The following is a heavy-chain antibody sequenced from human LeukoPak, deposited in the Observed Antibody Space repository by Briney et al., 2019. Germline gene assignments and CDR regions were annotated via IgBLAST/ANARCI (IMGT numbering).Heavy chain of an antibody. V-gene: IGHV1-69*06. CDR1: GYTFTSYG. D-gene: IGHD2-15*01. Sequence: SVKVSCKASGYTFTSYGISWVRQAPGQGLEWMGGIIPIFGTANYAQKFQGRVTITADKSTSTAYMELSSLRSEDTAVYYCARGQVVVVAATRYYYYYMDVWGKGTTVTVSS. CDR2: IIPIFGTA. CDR3: ARGQVVVVAATRYYYYYMDV. J-gene: IGHJ6*03.